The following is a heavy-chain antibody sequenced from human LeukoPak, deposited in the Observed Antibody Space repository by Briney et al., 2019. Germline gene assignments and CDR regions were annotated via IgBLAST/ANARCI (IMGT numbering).Heavy chain of an antibody. Sequence: GESLKISCKGSGYSFTSYWISWVRQMPGKGLEWMGRIDPSDSYTNYSPSFQGHVTISADKSISTAYLQWSSLKASDTAVYYCARLEKTVTYDLHYWGQGTLVTVSS. CDR1: GYSFTSYW. J-gene: IGHJ4*02. V-gene: IGHV5-10-1*01. D-gene: IGHD4-17*01. CDR3: ARLEKTVTYDLHY. CDR2: IDPSDSYT.